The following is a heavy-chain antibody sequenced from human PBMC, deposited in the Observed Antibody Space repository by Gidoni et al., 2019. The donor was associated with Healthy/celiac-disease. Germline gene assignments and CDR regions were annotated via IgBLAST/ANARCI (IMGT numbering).Heavy chain of an antibody. J-gene: IGHJ3*02. CDR2: INHSGST. CDR3: ARVSPWGMVLMVYATRHHAFDI. Sequence: QAQLQQWGAGLLKPSETLSLTCAVYGGSFSGYYWSWIRHPPGKGLEWIGEINHSGSTNYNPSLKSRFTISVDTSKNQFSLKLSSVTAADTAVYYCARVSPWGMVLMVYATRHHAFDIWGQGTMVTVSS. D-gene: IGHD2-8*01. V-gene: IGHV4-34*01. CDR1: GGSFSGYY.